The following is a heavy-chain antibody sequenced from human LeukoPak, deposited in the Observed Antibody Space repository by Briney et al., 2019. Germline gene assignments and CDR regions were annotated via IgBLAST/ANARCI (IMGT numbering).Heavy chain of an antibody. J-gene: IGHJ5*02. CDR3: AKDRKGGYVPWFDP. CDR1: GFTFSTHA. V-gene: IGHV3-30-3*01. D-gene: IGHD5-12*01. CDR2: ISYDGSNK. Sequence: GGSLRLSCAASGFTFSTHAMHWVRQAPGKGLEWVAVISYDGSNKYYADSVKGRFTISRDNSKNTLYLQMNSLRAEDTAVYYCAKDRKGGYVPWFDPWGQGTLVTVSS.